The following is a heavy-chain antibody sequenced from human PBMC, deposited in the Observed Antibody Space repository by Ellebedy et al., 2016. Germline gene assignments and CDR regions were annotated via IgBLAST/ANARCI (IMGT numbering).Heavy chain of an antibody. CDR1: GYTFTGYY. V-gene: IGHV1-69*02. CDR2: IIPILGIA. J-gene: IGHJ4*02. Sequence: ASVKVSCKASGYTFTGYYMHWVRQAPGQGLEWMGRIIPILGIANYAQKFQGRVTITADKSTSTAYMELSSLRSEDTAVYYCASSTHTIFGVVGHFDYWGQGTLVTVSS. D-gene: IGHD3-3*01. CDR3: ASSTHTIFGVVGHFDY.